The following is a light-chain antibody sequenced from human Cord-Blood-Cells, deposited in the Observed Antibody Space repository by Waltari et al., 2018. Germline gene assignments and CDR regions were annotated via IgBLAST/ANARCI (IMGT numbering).Light chain of an antibody. CDR2: EGS. Sequence: QSALTQPAPVSGSPGQSSTISFTGTSRDVGSLNLLPGYQQQPGKAPKLMIYEGSTRPSGVSNRFSGSKCGNTASLTISGLQAEDEADYYCCSYAGSSTFVVFGTGTKVTVL. CDR1: SRDVGSLNL. CDR3: CSYAGSSTFVV. V-gene: IGLV2-23*03. J-gene: IGLJ1*01.